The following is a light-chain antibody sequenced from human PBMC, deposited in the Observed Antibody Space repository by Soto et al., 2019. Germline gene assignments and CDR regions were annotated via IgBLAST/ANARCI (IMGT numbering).Light chain of an antibody. J-gene: IGKJ2*01. CDR3: QQSLSTPYT. Sequence: DIQMTQSPASLSAFIGDRVSISCRASQTVATFLNWYQQKPGKVPQLLIYAASTLQSGVPSRFSGSGSGTDFTLVISSLQREDFGTYYCQQSLSTPYTFGQGTKVDIK. CDR2: AAS. CDR1: QTVATF. V-gene: IGKV1-39*01.